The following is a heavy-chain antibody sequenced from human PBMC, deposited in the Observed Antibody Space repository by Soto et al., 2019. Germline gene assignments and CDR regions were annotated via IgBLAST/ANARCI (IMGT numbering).Heavy chain of an antibody. D-gene: IGHD1-26*01. J-gene: IGHJ4*02. CDR2: ISYDGSNK. Sequence: LRLSCAAPGFTLSSYGMHWVRQAPGKGLERVAVISYDGSNKYYADSVKGRFTISRDNSKNTLYLHMNSLRAEDTAVYYCAKDGSGTNGTDVDNRAQRTPVTV. CDR1: GFTLSSYG. V-gene: IGHV3-30*18. CDR3: AKDGSGTNGTDVDN.